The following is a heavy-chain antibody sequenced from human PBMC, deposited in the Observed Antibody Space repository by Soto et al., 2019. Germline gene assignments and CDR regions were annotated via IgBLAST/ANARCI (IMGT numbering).Heavy chain of an antibody. J-gene: IGHJ3*01. CDR2: VYYSGST. CDR3: ARRYYDSTGQSNTFDL. V-gene: IGHV4-59*01. CDR1: GASISSSS. Sequence: ETLVDNSTVSGASISSSSWSWIRQSLGKRLEWIGYVYYSGSTKYNPSLKSRVTISVETSKNQLSLKRSSVTAADTAGNNCARRYYDSTGQSNTFDLWSDGTMVT. D-gene: IGHD3-22*01.